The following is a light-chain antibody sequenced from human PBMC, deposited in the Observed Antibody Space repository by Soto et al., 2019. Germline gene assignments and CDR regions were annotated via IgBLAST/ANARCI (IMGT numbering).Light chain of an antibody. V-gene: IGKV1-5*03. CDR1: QTISSW. CDR3: QHYNSDSEA. CDR2: KAS. J-gene: IGKJ1*01. Sequence: DIKMTQTPSTMSGSVGGRVIITRRTSQTISSWLAWYQQKPGKAPKLLIYKASTLKSGVPSRFSGSGSGTEFTLTISCLQPDDFATYYCQHYNSDSEAFGQGTKVDIK.